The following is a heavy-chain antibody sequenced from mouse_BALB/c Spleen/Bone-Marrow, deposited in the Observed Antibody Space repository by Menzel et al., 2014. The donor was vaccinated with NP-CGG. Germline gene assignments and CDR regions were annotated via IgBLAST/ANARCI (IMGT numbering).Heavy chain of an antibody. D-gene: IGHD1-1*01. CDR1: GFNIKDTY. Sequence: VQLKQSGAELVKPGASAKLSCTASGFNIKDTYMHWVEQRPEQGLEWIGRIDPANGNTKYDPKFQGKATITADTSSNTAYLQLNSLTSEDTAVYYCARYYYGTRYYFDYWGQGTTLTVSS. J-gene: IGHJ2*01. V-gene: IGHV14-3*02. CDR3: ARYYYGTRYYFDY. CDR2: IDPANGNT.